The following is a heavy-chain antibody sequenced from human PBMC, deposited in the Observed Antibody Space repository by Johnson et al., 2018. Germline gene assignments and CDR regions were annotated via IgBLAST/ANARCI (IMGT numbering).Heavy chain of an antibody. CDR3: ARDMRVVVPYYYYYGMDV. V-gene: IGHV3-30-3*01. D-gene: IGHD2-2*01. CDR2: ISYDGSNK. Sequence: QVQLVESGGGVVQPGRSLRLSCAASGFTFSSYAMHWVRQAPGKGLEWVAVISYDGSNKYYADSVKGRFTISRDNSKNTLYLQMNSLRAEDTAVYYCARDMRVVVPYYYYYGMDVWGQGTTVTVSS. J-gene: IGHJ6*02. CDR1: GFTFSSYA.